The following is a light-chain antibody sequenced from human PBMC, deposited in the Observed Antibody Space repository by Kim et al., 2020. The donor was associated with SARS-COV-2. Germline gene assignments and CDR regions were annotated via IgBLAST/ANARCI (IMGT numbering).Light chain of an antibody. J-gene: IGLJ2*01. V-gene: IGLV1-47*01. CDR3: AAWDDSLSGL. Sequence: PGQRVTISSSGSSSNIGSNYVYWYQQLPGTAPKLLIYRNNQRPSGVPDRFSGSKSGTSASLAISGLRSEDEADYYCAAWDDSLSGLFGGGTQLTVL. CDR2: RNN. CDR1: SSNIGSNY.